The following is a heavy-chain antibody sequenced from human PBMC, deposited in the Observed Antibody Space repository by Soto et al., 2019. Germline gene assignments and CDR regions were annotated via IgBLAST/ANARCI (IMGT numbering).Heavy chain of an antibody. CDR2: IIPIFGTA. CDR3: ARVYYYDSSGYYYYYYGMDV. CDR1: GGTFSSYA. Sequence: SGKVSCKASGGTFSSYAISWVRQAPGQGLEWMGGIIPIFGTANYAQKFQGRVTITADESTSTAYMELSSLRSEDTAVYYCARVYYYDSSGYYYYYYGMDVWGQGTTVTVSS. V-gene: IGHV1-69*13. J-gene: IGHJ6*02. D-gene: IGHD3-22*01.